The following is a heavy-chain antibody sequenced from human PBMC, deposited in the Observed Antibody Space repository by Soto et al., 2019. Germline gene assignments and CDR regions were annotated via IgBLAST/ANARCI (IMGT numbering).Heavy chain of an antibody. D-gene: IGHD4-17*01. CDR1: GYTFTSYG. J-gene: IGHJ1*01. Sequence: QVQLVQSGAEVKKPGASVKVSCKASGYTFTSYGISWVRQAPGQGLEWMGWISAYNGNTNYAQKLQGRVTMTTDTPTSTAYMELSSLCSADTALYYCARDVRLGDYGGNPLSVWGQGTLVTVSS. V-gene: IGHV1-18*04. CDR2: ISAYNGNT. CDR3: ARDVRLGDYGGNPLSV.